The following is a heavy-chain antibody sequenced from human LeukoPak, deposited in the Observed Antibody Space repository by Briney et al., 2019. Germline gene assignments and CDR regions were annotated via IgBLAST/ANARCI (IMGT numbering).Heavy chain of an antibody. V-gene: IGHV3-15*05. D-gene: IGHD2-15*01. CDR2: IKSQRDGETT. CDR1: GFNFQYAW. J-gene: IGHJ4*02. CDR3: TTLVGSPTY. Sequence: KSGGSLRLSCAASGFNFQYAWMTWVRQAPGKGLEWVGRIKSQRDGETTDYGAPVKSRFSISRDDSKKTVYLQMTSLKTEDTAVYYCTTLVGSPTYWGQGTLVSVSS.